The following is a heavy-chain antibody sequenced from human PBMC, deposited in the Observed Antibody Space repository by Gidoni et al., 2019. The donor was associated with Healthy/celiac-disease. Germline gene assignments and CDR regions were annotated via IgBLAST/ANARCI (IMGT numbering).Heavy chain of an antibody. V-gene: IGHV3-23*01. CDR1: AFTFSSYA. D-gene: IGHD4-17*01. CDR3: AKRRYGDYGDFDY. CDR2: ISGSGGST. J-gene: IGHJ4*02. Sequence: EVQLLESGGGLVPPGGSLRRSCAAPAFTFSSYALSWVRQAPGKGLEWVAAISGSGGSTYYADSVKGRFTSSRDNSKNTLYLQMNSLRAEDTAVYYCAKRRYGDYGDFDYWGQGTLVTVSS.